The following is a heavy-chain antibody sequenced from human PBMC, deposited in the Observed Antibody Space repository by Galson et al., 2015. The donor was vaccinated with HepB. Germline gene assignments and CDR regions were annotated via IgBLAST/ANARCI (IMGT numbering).Heavy chain of an antibody. CDR1: GYTFTSYY. D-gene: IGHD3-9*01. CDR2: INPSGGST. J-gene: IGHJ6*02. CDR3: ARKYYDILTGYFAAGGMDV. Sequence: SVKVSCKASGYTFTSYYMHWVRQAPGQGLEWMGIINPSGGSTSYAQKFQGRVTMTRDTSTSTVYMELSSLRSEDTAVYYCARKYYDILTGYFAAGGMDVWGQGTTVTVSS. V-gene: IGHV1-46*01.